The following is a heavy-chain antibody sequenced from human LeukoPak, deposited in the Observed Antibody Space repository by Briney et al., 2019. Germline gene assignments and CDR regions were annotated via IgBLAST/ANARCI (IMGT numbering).Heavy chain of an antibody. Sequence: PGGSLRLSCAASGFTFSTYGMHCVRQAPGKGLEWVAFIRYEGNNKYYADSVKGRLTISRDNSKNTLFLQMNRLRAEDTAVYYCAKDRITMVRGVDYWGQGTRVTVSS. CDR1: GFTFSTYG. CDR2: IRYEGNNK. CDR3: AKDRITMVRGVDY. J-gene: IGHJ4*02. D-gene: IGHD3-10*01. V-gene: IGHV3-30*02.